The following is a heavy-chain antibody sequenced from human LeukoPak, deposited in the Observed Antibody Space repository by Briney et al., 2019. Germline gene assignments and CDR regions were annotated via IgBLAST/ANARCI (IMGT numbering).Heavy chain of an antibody. J-gene: IGHJ6*04. D-gene: IGHD3-10*01. V-gene: IGHV3-23*01. CDR3: AKDLIGSGSFLDV. Sequence: GGSLRLSCAASGFTFSSYAMSWVRQAPGKGLEWVSAISASGGTTYYADSVKGRFTISRDNSKKTLYLQMNSLRAEDTAVYYCAKDLIGSGSFLDVWGKGTTVTVSS. CDR1: GFTFSSYA. CDR2: ISASGGTT.